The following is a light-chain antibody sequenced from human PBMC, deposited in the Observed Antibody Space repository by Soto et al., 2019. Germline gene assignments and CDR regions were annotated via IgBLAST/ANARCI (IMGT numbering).Light chain of an antibody. CDR3: QHTYSNSAT. CDR2: SAS. Sequence: DIRMTQSPASLSASVGDRVTVTCRASQNIDKYLHWYQQKPGKAPNLLIFSASILQSGVPSRFIGSGSGTEFTLTISGLQPEDFATYYCQHTYSNSATFGQRTKV. V-gene: IGKV1-39*01. CDR1: QNIDKY. J-gene: IGKJ1*01.